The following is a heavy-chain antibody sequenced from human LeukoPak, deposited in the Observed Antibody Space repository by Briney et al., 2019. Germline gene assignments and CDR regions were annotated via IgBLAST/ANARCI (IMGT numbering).Heavy chain of an antibody. Sequence: GRSLRLSCAASGFTFDDYAMHWVRQAPGKGLEWVSGISWNSGSIGYADSVKGRFTISRDNAKNSLYLQMNSLRAEDMALYYCARGYSSGWYSDYWGQGTLVTVSS. D-gene: IGHD6-19*01. V-gene: IGHV3-9*03. CDR3: ARGYSSGWYSDY. J-gene: IGHJ4*02. CDR1: GFTFDDYA. CDR2: ISWNSGSI.